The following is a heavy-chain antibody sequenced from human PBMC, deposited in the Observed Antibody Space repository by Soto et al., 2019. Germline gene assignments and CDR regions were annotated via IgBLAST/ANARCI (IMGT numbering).Heavy chain of an antibody. CDR3: ARLSNDFWSGYYGDYYYYYMDV. CDR1: GGSISSYY. CDR2: IYYSGST. J-gene: IGHJ6*03. D-gene: IGHD3-3*01. V-gene: IGHV4-59*08. Sequence: SETLSLTCTVSGGSISSYYWSWIRQPPGKGLEWIGYIYYSGSTNYNPSLKSRVTISVDTSKNQFSLKLSSVTAADTAVYYCARLSNDFWSGYYGDYYYYYMDVWGKGTTVTVSS.